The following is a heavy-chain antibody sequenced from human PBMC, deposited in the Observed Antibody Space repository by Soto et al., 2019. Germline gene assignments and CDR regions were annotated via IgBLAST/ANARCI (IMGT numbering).Heavy chain of an antibody. D-gene: IGHD3-10*01. CDR1: GGSVSSGAFY. CDR3: ARVMGDGSGSFWWFDL. CDR2: IYSFGNT. V-gene: IGHV4-31*03. Sequence: QVQLQESGPGLVKPSQTLSLTCSVSGGSVSSGAFYWGWIRQSPGKGLECLGYIYSFGNTFYNPSLKSRVTLSLDTSKNQFTLRLTSVIAADTATYYGARVMGDGSGSFWWFDLWGQGALVIVSS. J-gene: IGHJ5*02.